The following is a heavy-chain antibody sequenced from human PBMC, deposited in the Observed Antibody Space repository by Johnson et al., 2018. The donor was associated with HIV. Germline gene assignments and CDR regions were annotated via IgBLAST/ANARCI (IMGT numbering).Heavy chain of an antibody. CDR1: AFTFSRHA. Sequence: QVQLVESGGDVVQPGRSLRLSCSASAFTFSRHAMHWVRQAPGKGPEWVTFIQYDGTNKYYAYSVKGRFTISRDNSKNTLYLQMYSLRAEDTAVYYCAKDLSYPKTRAFDIWGQGTMVTVSS. CDR3: AKDLSYPKTRAFDI. D-gene: IGHD2/OR15-2a*01. CDR2: IQYDGTNK. J-gene: IGHJ3*02. V-gene: IGHV3-30*02.